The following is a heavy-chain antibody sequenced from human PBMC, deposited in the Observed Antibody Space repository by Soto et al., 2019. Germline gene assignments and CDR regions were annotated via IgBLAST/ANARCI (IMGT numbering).Heavy chain of an antibody. CDR1: GGTFSSYP. D-gene: IGHD1-26*01. CDR2: IIPFFGTS. Sequence: QVQLVQSGAEVKKPGSSVKVSCEASGGTFSSYPINWVRQAPGQGLEWMGGIIPFFGTSNYAQEFQGRVRITADDSTSTAYMELRSLRSEDTAVYYCARVGHITNYGMAVWGQGPTVTVSS. J-gene: IGHJ6*02. V-gene: IGHV1-69*01. CDR3: ARVGHITNYGMAV.